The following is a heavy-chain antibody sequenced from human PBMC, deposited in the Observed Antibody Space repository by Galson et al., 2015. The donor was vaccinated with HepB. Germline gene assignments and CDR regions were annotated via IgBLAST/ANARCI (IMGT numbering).Heavy chain of an antibody. V-gene: IGHV3-30-3*01. Sequence: SLRLSCAASGFTFSSYAMHWVRQAPGKGLEWVAVISYDGSNKYYADSVKGRFTISRDNSKNTLYLQMNSLRAEDTAVYYCARETVGVVVPAAPFDYWGQGTLVTVSS. CDR1: GFTFSSYA. J-gene: IGHJ4*02. CDR3: ARETVGVVVPAAPFDY. CDR2: ISYDGSNK. D-gene: IGHD2-2*01.